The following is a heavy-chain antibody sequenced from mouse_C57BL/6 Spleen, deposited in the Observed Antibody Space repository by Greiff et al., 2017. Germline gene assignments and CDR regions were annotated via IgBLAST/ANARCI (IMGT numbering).Heavy chain of an antibody. D-gene: IGHD2-5*01. J-gene: IGHJ4*01. CDR3: ARGVYYSNLYYAMDY. V-gene: IGHV14-2*01. Sequence: EVQVVESGAELVKPGASVKLSCTASGFNIKDYYMHWVKQRTEQGLEWIGRIDPEDGETKYAPKFQGKATITADTSSNTAYLQLSSLTSEDTAVYYCARGVYYSNLYYAMDYWGQGTSVTVSS. CDR2: IDPEDGET. CDR1: GFNIKDYY.